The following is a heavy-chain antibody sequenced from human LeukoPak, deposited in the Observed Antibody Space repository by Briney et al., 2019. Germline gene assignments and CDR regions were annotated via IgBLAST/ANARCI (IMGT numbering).Heavy chain of an antibody. V-gene: IGHV4-4*09. Sequence: SETLSLICTASGAPISRFYWNWVRQPPGKGLEWIGNIYNGVPTFFNPSLKSRVTLSVDTSKTQFSLQLASVTAADTAVYYCVQTTGWPGFDYWGQGIRVTVSS. D-gene: IGHD6-19*01. CDR1: GAPISRFY. CDR2: IYNGVPT. CDR3: VQTTGWPGFDY. J-gene: IGHJ4*02.